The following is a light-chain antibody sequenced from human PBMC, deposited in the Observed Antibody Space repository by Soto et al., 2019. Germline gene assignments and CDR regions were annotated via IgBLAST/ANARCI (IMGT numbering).Light chain of an antibody. V-gene: IGLV2-18*02. CDR2: EVK. CDR3: TSYTSRDTVV. CDR1: SSDVGTYNR. J-gene: IGLJ2*01. Sequence: QSALTQPPSVSGSPGQSVTISCTGTSSDVGTYNRVSWYQQPPGTAPKLMIYEVKIRPSGVPDRFSGSKSGNTASLTISGHQAEDEADYYSTSYTSRDTVVFGGGTKLTVL.